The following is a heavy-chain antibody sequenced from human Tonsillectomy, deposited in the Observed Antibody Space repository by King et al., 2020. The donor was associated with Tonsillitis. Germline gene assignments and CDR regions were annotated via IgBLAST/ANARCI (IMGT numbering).Heavy chain of an antibody. CDR2: TSGSGRSA. V-gene: IGHV3-23*04. D-gene: IGHD5-18*01. CDR3: TKCTGVYTAMVPDY. Sequence: VQLVESGGELIQPGGSLRLSCAASGFTFSNSAMIWVRQAPGKGLEWVSGTSGSGRSAYYADSVKGRFTISRDNSKNILYLEMNSLSPEDTALYYCTKCTGVYTAMVPDYWGQGTLVTVSS. J-gene: IGHJ4*02. CDR1: GFTFSNSA.